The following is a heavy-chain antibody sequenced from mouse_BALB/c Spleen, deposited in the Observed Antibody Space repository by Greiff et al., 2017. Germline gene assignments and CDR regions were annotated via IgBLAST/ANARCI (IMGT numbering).Heavy chain of an antibody. D-gene: IGHD1-1*02. CDR2: ISNGGGST. Sequence: EVQGVESGGGLVQPGGSLKLSCAASGFTFSSYTMSWVRQTPEKRLEWVAYISNGGGSTYYPDTVKGRFTISRDNAKNTLYLQMSSLKSEDTAKYYCARRWGSGYFDYWGQGTTLTVSS. J-gene: IGHJ2*01. V-gene: IGHV5-12-2*01. CDR1: GFTFSSYT. CDR3: ARRWGSGYFDY.